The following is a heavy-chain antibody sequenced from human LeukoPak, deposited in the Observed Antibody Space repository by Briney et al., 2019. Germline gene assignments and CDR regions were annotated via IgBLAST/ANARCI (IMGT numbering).Heavy chain of an antibody. Sequence: ASVKVSCKASGGTFSSYAISWVRQATGQGLEWMGWMNPNSGNTGYAQKFQGRVTMTRNTSISTAYMELSSLRSEDTAVYYCARGAGSRNSYVDYWGQGTLVTVSS. V-gene: IGHV1-8*02. J-gene: IGHJ4*02. CDR1: GGTFSSYA. CDR3: ARGAGSRNSYVDY. CDR2: MNPNSGNT. D-gene: IGHD1-14*01.